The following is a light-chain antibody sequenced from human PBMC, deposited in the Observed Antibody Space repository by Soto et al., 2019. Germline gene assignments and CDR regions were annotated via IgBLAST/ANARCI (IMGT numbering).Light chain of an antibody. V-gene: IGKV3-11*01. CDR2: DTS. Sequence: EIVLTQSPATLSLSPGERATLSCRASQSVSSHLTWYQQQPGQAPRLLIYDTSNRATGIPARFSGSGSGTDFTLTISSLEPEDFAVYYCQQRTNWRLSFGGGTKVEIK. CDR3: QQRTNWRLS. J-gene: IGKJ4*01. CDR1: QSVSSH.